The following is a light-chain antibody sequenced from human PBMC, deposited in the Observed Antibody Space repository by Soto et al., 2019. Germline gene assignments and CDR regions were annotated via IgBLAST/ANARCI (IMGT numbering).Light chain of an antibody. J-gene: IGKJ3*01. CDR1: QTVTRNY. V-gene: IGKV3-20*01. CDR3: QQYGSSSFT. Sequence: EIVLTQSPGTLSLSPGERATLSCRASQTVTRNYLAWYQQKPGQAPRFLIYGASTRATGIPDRFSGSGSGTDFTLTISRLEPEDFAVYYCQQYGSSSFTFGPGTKVDFK. CDR2: GAS.